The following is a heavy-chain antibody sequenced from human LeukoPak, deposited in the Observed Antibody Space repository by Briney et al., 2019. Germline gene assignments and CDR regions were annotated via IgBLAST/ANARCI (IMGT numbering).Heavy chain of an antibody. CDR3: ARVSGRRYPDF. CDR2: ISGGSSYT. CDR1: GFTFSDYY. J-gene: IGHJ4*02. V-gene: IGHV3-11*06. Sequence: PGRSLRLSCAASGFTFSDYYMSWIRQAPGKGLEWVSYISGGSSYTNYADPVKGRFTISRDSAKNSLYLLMNSLRAEDTAVYYCARVSGRRYPDFWGQGTLVTVSS. D-gene: IGHD2-8*01.